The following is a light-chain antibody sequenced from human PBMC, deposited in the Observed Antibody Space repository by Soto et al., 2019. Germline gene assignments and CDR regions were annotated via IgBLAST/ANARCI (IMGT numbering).Light chain of an antibody. CDR1: QSVSSSY. CDR3: QQYGSSPLT. CDR2: GAS. J-gene: IGKJ1*01. V-gene: IGKV3-20*01. Sequence: EMVWTQSPGPLSLSPGERATLSCRASQSVSSSYLAWYEQKPGQAPRLLIYGASRRATGTRDMFSGSGSGTDSTLTISRLEPEDCAVYYCQQYGSSPLTFGQGTKVEIK.